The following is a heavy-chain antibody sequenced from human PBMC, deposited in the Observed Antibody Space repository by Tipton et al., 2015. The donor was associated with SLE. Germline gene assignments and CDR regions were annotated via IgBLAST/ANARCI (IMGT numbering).Heavy chain of an antibody. Sequence: SLRLSCAASGFTFSSYSMNWVRQAPGKGLEWVSAISGSGGSTYYADSVKGRFTISRDNSKNTLYLQMNSLRAEDTAVYYCAKDHPVLRFLEGAFDIWGQGTMVTVSS. CDR3: AKDHPVLRFLEGAFDI. CDR2: ISGSGGST. V-gene: IGHV3-23*01. CDR1: GFTFSSYS. D-gene: IGHD3-3*01. J-gene: IGHJ3*02.